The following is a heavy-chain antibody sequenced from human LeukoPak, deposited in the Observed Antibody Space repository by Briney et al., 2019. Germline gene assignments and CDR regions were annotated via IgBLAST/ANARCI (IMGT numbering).Heavy chain of an antibody. CDR1: GFTVSSNY. J-gene: IGHJ3*02. V-gene: IGHV3-53*01. CDR3: ARDANYHDSDAYYDALDI. Sequence: GGSLRLSCAASGFTVSSNYMSWVRQAPGKGLEWVSVIYSGGSTYYADSVKGRFTISRDNSKNTLYLQMNSLRAEDTAVYYCARDANYHDSDAYYDALDIWGQGTLVTVSS. D-gene: IGHD3-16*01. CDR2: IYSGGST.